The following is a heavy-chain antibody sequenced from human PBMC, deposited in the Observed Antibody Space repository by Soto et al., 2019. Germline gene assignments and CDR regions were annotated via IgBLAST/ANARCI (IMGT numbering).Heavy chain of an antibody. CDR2: ISTDGRDK. Sequence: QVQLVESGGGVVQPGRSLRLSCAASGFTFSSYAMHWVRQAPGKGLEWVAVISTDGRDKYHADSVKGRFTISRDNSKNTLFLQMNSLRPEDTAVYYCAKDDDLAAAGYYFDYWGQGTLVTVSS. CDR1: GFTFSSYA. J-gene: IGHJ4*02. CDR3: AKDDDLAAAGYYFDY. D-gene: IGHD6-13*01. V-gene: IGHV3-30*01.